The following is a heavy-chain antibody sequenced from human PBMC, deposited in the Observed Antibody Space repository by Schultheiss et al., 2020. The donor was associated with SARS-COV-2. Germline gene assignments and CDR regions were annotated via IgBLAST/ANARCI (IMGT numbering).Heavy chain of an antibody. CDR3: ARVSYSGSYYFDAFDI. V-gene: IGHV1-46*01. CDR1: RYTFTTYV. CDR2: IIPILGIA. Sequence: ASVKVSCKPSRYTFTTYVMHWVRQAPGQGLEWMGRIIPILGIANYAQKFQGRVTMTRDTSTSTVYMELSSLRSEDTAVYYCARVSYSGSYYFDAFDIWGQGTMVTVSS. D-gene: IGHD1-26*01. J-gene: IGHJ3*02.